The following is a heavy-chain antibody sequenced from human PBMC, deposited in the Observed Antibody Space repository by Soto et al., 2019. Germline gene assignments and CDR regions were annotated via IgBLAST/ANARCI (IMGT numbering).Heavy chain of an antibody. CDR1: GFTFSDCY. D-gene: IGHD2-2*01. Sequence: PGGSLRLSCAASGFTFSDCYMSWIRQAPGKGLEWVSYISSSSSYTNYADSVKGRFTISRDNAKNSLYLQMNSLRAEDTAVYYCARDRLGYCSSTSCTRFDYWGQGTLVTVSS. CDR3: ARDRLGYCSSTSCTRFDY. CDR2: ISSSSSYT. J-gene: IGHJ4*02. V-gene: IGHV3-11*06.